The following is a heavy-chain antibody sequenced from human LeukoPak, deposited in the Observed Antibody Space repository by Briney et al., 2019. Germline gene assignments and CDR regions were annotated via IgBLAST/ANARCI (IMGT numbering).Heavy chain of an antibody. CDR2: IYWDDDK. Sequence: SGPTLVKPTQTLTLTCTFSGFSLSTNGVGVGWIRQPPGKALEWLALIYWDDDKRYSPSLKSRLTITKDTSKNQVVLTMTNMDPVDTATYYCAHSLKSYDILTGYYNPYFDYWGRGTLVTFSS. V-gene: IGHV2-5*02. D-gene: IGHD3-9*01. J-gene: IGHJ4*02. CDR3: AHSLKSYDILTGYYNPYFDY. CDR1: GFSLSTNGVG.